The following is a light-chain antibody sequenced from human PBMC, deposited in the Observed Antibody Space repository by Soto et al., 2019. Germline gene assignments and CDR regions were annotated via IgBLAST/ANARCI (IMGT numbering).Light chain of an antibody. CDR2: LNN. CDR1: SSNLGSNT. V-gene: IGLV1-44*01. CDR3: AAWDDSLNGRV. Sequence: QSVLTQPPSASGTPGQRITISCSGSSSNLGSNTVSWYQQFPGTAPKLLIYLNNQRPSGVPDRFSGSKSDTSASLAITSLQSEDEADYYCAAWDDSLNGRVFGAGTKLTVL. J-gene: IGLJ2*01.